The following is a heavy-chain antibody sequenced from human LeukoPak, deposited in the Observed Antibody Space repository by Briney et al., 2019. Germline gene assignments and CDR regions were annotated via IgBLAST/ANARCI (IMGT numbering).Heavy chain of an antibody. CDR3: ARDQAGLDY. CDR1: GDSVSSNSAA. V-gene: IGHV6-1*01. CDR2: TYYRSKWYN. D-gene: IGHD6-13*01. Sequence: SQTLSLTCAISGDSVSSNSAAWNWMKQSPSRGLEWLGRTYYRSKWYNDYPLSVISRITIKPDTSKNQFSLQLNSMTPDDTAVYYCARDQAGLDYWGQGTLVTVSS. J-gene: IGHJ4*02.